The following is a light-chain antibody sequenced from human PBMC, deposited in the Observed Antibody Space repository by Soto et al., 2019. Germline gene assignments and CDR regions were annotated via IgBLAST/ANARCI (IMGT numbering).Light chain of an antibody. CDR2: EVS. V-gene: IGLV2-14*01. CDR3: TSYTTSTTLV. J-gene: IGLJ3*02. CDR1: RNDVGAYNY. Sequence: QSALTQPASVSGSPGQSITVSCTGTRNDVGAYNYVSWYQQHPGKAPKLIIYEVSNRPSGVSNRFSGSKSGNTASLTISGLQAEDEADYYCTSYTTSTTLVFGGGTKVTVL.